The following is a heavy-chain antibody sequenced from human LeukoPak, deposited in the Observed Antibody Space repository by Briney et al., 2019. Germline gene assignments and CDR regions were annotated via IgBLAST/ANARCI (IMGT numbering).Heavy chain of an antibody. D-gene: IGHD3-22*01. CDR1: GGSISSYY. Sequence: SETLSLTCTVSGGSISSYYWSWIRQPPGKGLEWIGYIFYSGSTNYNPSLKSRVTISVDTSKRQFSLKLSSVTAADTAVYYCASDSSGTPRKFDYWGRGTLVTVSS. CDR3: ASDSSGTPRKFDY. J-gene: IGHJ4*02. CDR2: IFYSGST. V-gene: IGHV4-59*01.